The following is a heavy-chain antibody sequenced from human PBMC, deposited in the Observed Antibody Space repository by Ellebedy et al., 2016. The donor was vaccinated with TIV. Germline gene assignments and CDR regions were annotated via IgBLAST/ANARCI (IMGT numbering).Heavy chain of an antibody. CDR2: SDYAGRA. CDR3: ARIITGLVSFDY. V-gene: IGHV4-59*01. CDR1: GGSISDYY. J-gene: IGHJ4*02. Sequence: MPSETLSLTCSVSGGSISDYYWSWIRQSPGKGLEWIAYSDYAGRANYNPSLKRRGTISVDTSKNQFSLSLSSVTAADTATYFCARIITGLVSFDYWGQGTLVTVSS. D-gene: IGHD2-8*01.